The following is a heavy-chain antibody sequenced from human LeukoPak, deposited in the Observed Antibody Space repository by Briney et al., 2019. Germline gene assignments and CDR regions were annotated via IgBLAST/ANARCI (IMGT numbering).Heavy chain of an antibody. J-gene: IGHJ4*02. CDR3: ARETRIAVAGHYYFDY. V-gene: IGHV4-34*01. CDR2: INHSGNT. Sequence: SETLSLTCAVYGGSFSGYYWSWVRQPPGKGLEWIGEINHSGNTNYNPSLKSRVTISVDTSKNQFSLKLGSVTAADTAVYYCARETRIAVAGHYYFDYWGQGTLVTVSS. CDR1: GGSFSGYY. D-gene: IGHD6-19*01.